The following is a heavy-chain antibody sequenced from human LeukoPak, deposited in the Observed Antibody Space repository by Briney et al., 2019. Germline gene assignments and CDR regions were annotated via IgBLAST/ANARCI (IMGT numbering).Heavy chain of an antibody. CDR2: IYYSGST. Sequence: SETLSLTCTVSGGSISSYYWGWIRQPPGKGLEWIGSIYYSGSTYYNPSLKSRVTISVDTSKSQFSLRLSSVTAADSAVYYCARQGRGIQLQTYFDYWGQGTLVTVSS. CDR1: GGSISSYY. CDR3: ARQGRGIQLQTYFDY. D-gene: IGHD5-24*01. J-gene: IGHJ4*02. V-gene: IGHV4-39*01.